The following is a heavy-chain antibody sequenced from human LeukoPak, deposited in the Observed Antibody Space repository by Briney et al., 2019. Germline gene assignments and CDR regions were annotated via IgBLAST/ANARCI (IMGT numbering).Heavy chain of an antibody. Sequence: GGSLRLSCPASGFTFSSYAMSWVRQAPGKGLEWVSAISGSGGSTYYADSVKGRFTISRDNSKNTLYLQMNSLRAEDTAVYYCAKYTTVTTAWFDYWGQGTLVTVSS. CDR3: AKYTTVTTAWFDY. D-gene: IGHD4-11*01. CDR2: ISGSGGST. V-gene: IGHV3-23*01. CDR1: GFTFSSYA. J-gene: IGHJ4*02.